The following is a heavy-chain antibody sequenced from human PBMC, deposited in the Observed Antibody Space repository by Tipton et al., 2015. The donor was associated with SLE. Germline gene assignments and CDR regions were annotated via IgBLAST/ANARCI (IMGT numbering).Heavy chain of an antibody. CDR3: ARDYGDFNWFDP. Sequence: TLSLTCTVSGGSLSSASFWWSWVRQPAGKGLEWIGRIYASGSTTYNPSLKSRVTISIDTSKNQFSLRLGPVTAADTAMYYCARDYGDFNWFDPWGQGTLVIVSS. CDR2: IYASGST. D-gene: IGHD4-17*01. J-gene: IGHJ5*02. V-gene: IGHV4-61*02. CDR1: GGSLSSASFW.